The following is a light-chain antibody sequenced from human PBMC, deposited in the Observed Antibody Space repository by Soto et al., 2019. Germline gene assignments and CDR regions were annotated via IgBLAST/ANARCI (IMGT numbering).Light chain of an antibody. J-gene: IGKJ3*01. CDR2: GAS. CDR1: QSVSIN. Sequence: EIVMTQSPATLSVSPGERATLFCRASQSVSINLAWYQQKPGLAPRLLIYGASTRATGIPARFSGSGSGTEFTLTISSLQSEDFAVYYCQQYNNWPPRFTFGPGTKVDIK. CDR3: QQYNNWPPRFT. V-gene: IGKV3-15*01.